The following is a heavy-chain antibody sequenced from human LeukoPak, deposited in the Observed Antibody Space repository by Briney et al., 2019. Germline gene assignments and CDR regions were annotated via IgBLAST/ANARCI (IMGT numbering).Heavy chain of an antibody. Sequence: GGSLRLSCAASGFTVSSNYMSWVRQAPGKGLEWVALLWYDGANKNYADSVKGRFIISRDNSKNTLYLQMNSLRAEDTALYYCARDPSGSWNDVGTFDSWGQGTLVSVSS. J-gene: IGHJ4*02. CDR2: LWYDGANK. D-gene: IGHD1-1*01. V-gene: IGHV3-33*08. CDR3: ARDPSGSWNDVGTFDS. CDR1: GFTVSSNY.